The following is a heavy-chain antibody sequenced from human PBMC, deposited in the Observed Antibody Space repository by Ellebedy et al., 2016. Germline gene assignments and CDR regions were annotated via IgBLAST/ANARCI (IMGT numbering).Heavy chain of an antibody. J-gene: IGHJ4*02. D-gene: IGHD1-26*01. CDR1: GGAFSSYG. CDR3: TRGGSGTYSEDAY. V-gene: IGHV1-69*04. CDR2: NIPMIGIA. Sequence: ASVKVSCKPSGGAFSSYGISWVRQAPGQGVEGMGRNIPMIGIANYAQKFRDRVIITADKSTRTVYMDLHRLRSEDTAVYYCTRGGSGTYSEDAYWGQGTLVTVSS.